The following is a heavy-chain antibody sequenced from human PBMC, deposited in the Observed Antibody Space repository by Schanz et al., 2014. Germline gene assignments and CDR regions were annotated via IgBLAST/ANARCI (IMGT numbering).Heavy chain of an antibody. CDR1: GFTVNTNY. CDR2: MYINSGST. D-gene: IGHD2-21*01. Sequence: EVQLVESGGGLIQPWGSLRLSCAVSGFTVNTNYMSWVRQAPGKGLEWISSMYINSGSTQYADSVKGRFIISRDSSKNTLFLQMNSLRADDTAIYFCARDEGRDGYNLAFDVWGQGTLVTVSS. CDR3: ARDEGRDGYNLAFDV. J-gene: IGHJ3*01. V-gene: IGHV3-53*01.